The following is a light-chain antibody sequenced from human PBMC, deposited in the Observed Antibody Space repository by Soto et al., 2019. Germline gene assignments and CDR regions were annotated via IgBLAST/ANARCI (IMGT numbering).Light chain of an antibody. J-gene: IGKJ4*01. CDR2: DTS. CDR1: QSISRY. Sequence: EIALTQSPATLSLSPGERATLSCRASQSISRYLAWYQHRPGQAPRLLIYDTSTRATGVPARFSGSRSGPEFTLTINSLQSEDFAIYYCQPYNNWPLTFGGGTKVDIK. CDR3: QPYNNWPLT. V-gene: IGKV3-15*01.